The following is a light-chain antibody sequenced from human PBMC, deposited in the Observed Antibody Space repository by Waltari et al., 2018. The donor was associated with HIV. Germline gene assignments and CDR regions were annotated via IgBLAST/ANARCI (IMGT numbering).Light chain of an antibody. CDR2: DVG. Sequence: QSALTQPRSVSGSPGQSVTISCIGTSSDVGGYDFVSWYQQHPGKAPKLMIYDVGKRPSGVPARFSGSKSGNTASLTISGLQAEDEADYFFCSYAGNFFVFGTGTQVSVL. J-gene: IGLJ1*01. V-gene: IGLV2-11*01. CDR3: CSYAGNFFV. CDR1: SSDVGGYDF.